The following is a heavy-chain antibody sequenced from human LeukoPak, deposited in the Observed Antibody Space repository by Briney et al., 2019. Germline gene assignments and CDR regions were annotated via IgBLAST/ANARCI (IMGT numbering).Heavy chain of an antibody. J-gene: IGHJ4*02. CDR2: IWYDGSNK. CDR3: AKAAGSYGYAGQYYFDY. Sequence: PGGSLRLSCAASGFTFSSYAMSWVRQAPGKGLEWVAVIWYDGSNKYYADSVKGRFTISRDNPKNTLYLQMNSLRAEDTAVYYCAKAAGSYGYAGQYYFDYWGQGTLVTVSS. V-gene: IGHV3-33*06. CDR1: GFTFSSYA. D-gene: IGHD5-18*01.